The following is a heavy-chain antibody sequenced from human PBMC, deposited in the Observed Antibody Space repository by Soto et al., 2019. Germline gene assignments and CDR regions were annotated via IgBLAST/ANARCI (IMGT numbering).Heavy chain of an antibody. Sequence: EVQMVESGGGVVQPGGSLRLSCAVSGFTVITNYISWVRQAPGKGLEWVSDIYAGGSTYYTDSVKGRFAISRDNSKNTLYLQMNSLRAEDTAVYYCARKKSIVGATGYFDYWGQGTLVIVSS. CDR2: IYAGGST. CDR1: GFTVITNY. V-gene: IGHV3-66*01. J-gene: IGHJ4*02. CDR3: ARKKSIVGATGYFDY. D-gene: IGHD1-26*01.